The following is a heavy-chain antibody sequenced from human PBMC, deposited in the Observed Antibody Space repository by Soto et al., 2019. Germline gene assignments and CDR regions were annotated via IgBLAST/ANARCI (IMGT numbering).Heavy chain of an antibody. D-gene: IGHD2-8*02. CDR2: INHSGSS. J-gene: IGHJ4*02. Sequence: SETLSLTCAVYGGSFSGYDWTWIRQPPGTGLEWIGEINHSGSSNYNPSLKSRVTISVDTSKNQFSLKLTSVTAADTAGYYCARDKITGLFDYWGQGTLVTVS. V-gene: IGHV4-34*01. CDR1: GGSFSGYD. CDR3: ARDKITGLFDY.